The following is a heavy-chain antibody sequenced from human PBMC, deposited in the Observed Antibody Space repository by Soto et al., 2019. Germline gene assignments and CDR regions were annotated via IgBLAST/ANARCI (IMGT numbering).Heavy chain of an antibody. V-gene: IGHV1-24*01. CDR2: FDPEDGET. CDR3: ATKGRFLEWLLSNTFDY. D-gene: IGHD3-3*01. J-gene: IGHJ4*02. CDR1: GYTLTELS. Sequence: ASVKVSCKVSGYTLTELSMHWVRQAPGKGLEWMGGFDPEDGETIYAQKFQGRVTMTEDTSTDTAYMELSSLRSEDTAVYYCATKGRFLEWLLSNTFDYWGQGTLVTVSS.